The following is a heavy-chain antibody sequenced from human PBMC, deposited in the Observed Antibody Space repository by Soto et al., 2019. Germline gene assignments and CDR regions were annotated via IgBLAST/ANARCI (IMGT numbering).Heavy chain of an antibody. D-gene: IGHD6-19*01. V-gene: IGHV4-34*01. J-gene: IGHJ6*02. CDR1: GGSFSGYY. CDR2: INHSGST. Sequence: SETLSLTCAVYGGSFSGYYWSWIRQPPGKGLEWIGEINHSGSTNYNPSLKSRVTISVDTSKNQFSLKLSSVTAADTAVYYCARGRIAVAGTRYYYYGMDVWGQGTTVTVSS. CDR3: ARGRIAVAGTRYYYYGMDV.